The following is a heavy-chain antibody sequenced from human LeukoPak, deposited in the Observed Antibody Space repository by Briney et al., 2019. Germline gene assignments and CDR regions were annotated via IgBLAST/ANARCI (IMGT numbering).Heavy chain of an antibody. V-gene: IGHV3-7*01. CDR1: GFTFSNYW. J-gene: IGHJ4*02. CDR2: IKQDGSMT. CDR3: ARDESGGYYVY. Sequence: GGSLRLSCAVSGFTFSNYWMSWVRQAPGRGLEWVANIKQDGSMTEYADSVRGRFTISRDNAKSSVYLQMSSLKAEDSAIYYCARDESGGYYVYWGQGTLVTVSS. D-gene: IGHD4-23*01.